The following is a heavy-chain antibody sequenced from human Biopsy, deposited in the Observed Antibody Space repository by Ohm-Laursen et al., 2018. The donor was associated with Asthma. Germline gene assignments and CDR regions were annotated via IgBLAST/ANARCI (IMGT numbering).Heavy chain of an antibody. CDR1: YGSITSGGYY. J-gene: IGHJ4*02. D-gene: IGHD3-3*01. Sequence: SETLSLTCTVSYGSITSGGYYWTWIRQHPGKGLEWIGFIYYSGSTYYNPSLKSRVTISVDTSKNQFSLKLSSVTAADTAVYYCARGNVLRFLEWLFEGDYFDYWGQGTLATVSS. CDR3: ARGNVLRFLEWLFEGDYFDY. CDR2: IYYSGST. V-gene: IGHV4-31*03.